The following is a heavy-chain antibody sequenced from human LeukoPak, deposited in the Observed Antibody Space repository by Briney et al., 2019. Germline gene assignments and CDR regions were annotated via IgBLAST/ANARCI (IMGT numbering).Heavy chain of an antibody. CDR2: MSYSGGST. CDR3: AKGDNYDIFTGRYSTKGCYFDY. Sequence: PGGSLRLSCAASGFTFSSLAMSRVAQAPGQGLEWGSGMSYSGGSTHYAASVKGRFTISRDNSKNTLYLQMNSLRAEDTAVYYCAKGDNYDIFTGRYSTKGCYFDYWGQGTLVTVSS. V-gene: IGHV3-23*01. CDR1: GFTFSSLA. J-gene: IGHJ4*02. D-gene: IGHD3-9*01.